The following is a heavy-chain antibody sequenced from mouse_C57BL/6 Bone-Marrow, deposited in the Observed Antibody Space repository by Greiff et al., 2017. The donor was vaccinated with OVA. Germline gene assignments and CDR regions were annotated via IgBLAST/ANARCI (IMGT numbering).Heavy chain of an antibody. CDR2: ISSGGDYI. V-gene: IGHV5-9-1*02. CDR1: GFTFSSYA. CDR3: TREDTTVVDWYFDV. J-gene: IGHJ1*03. D-gene: IGHD1-1*01. Sequence: EVNLEESGAGLVKPRGSLKLSCAASGFTFSSYAMSWVRQTPEKRLEWVAYISSGGDYIYYADTVKGRFTISRDNARNTLYLQMSSLKSEDTAMYYCTREDTTVVDWYFDVWGTGTTVTVSS.